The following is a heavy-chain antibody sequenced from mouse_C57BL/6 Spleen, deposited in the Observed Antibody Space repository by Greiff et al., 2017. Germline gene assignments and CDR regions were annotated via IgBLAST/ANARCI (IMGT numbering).Heavy chain of an antibody. Sequence: VQLQESGAELVKPGASVKMSCKASGYTFTSYWITWVKQRPGQGLEWIGDIYPGSGSTNYNEKFKSKATLTVDTSSSTAYMQLSSLTSEDSAVYYCARYPYDYDGGYYFDYWGQGTTLTVSS. CDR3: ARYPYDYDGGYYFDY. CDR2: IYPGSGST. V-gene: IGHV1-55*01. D-gene: IGHD2-4*01. CDR1: GYTFTSYW. J-gene: IGHJ2*01.